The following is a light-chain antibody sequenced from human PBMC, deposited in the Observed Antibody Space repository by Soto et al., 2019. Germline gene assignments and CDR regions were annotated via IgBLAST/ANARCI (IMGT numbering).Light chain of an antibody. CDR1: QSVSSSY. CDR2: GAS. Sequence: EIVLTQSPGTLSLSPGERATLSCRASQSVSSSYLAWYQQKPGQAPRLLIYGASSRATGIPDRFSGSGSGTVFTLTISRLEPEDFAVYYCQQYGSSSWTFGKGTKVEIK. V-gene: IGKV3-20*01. J-gene: IGKJ1*01. CDR3: QQYGSSSWT.